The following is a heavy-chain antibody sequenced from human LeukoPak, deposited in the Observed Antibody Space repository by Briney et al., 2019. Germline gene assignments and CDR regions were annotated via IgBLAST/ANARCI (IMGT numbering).Heavy chain of an antibody. J-gene: IGHJ3*02. CDR3: ATSDTAMVRDAFDI. V-gene: IGHV1-24*01. CDR2: FDPEDSET. CDR1: GYTLTELS. Sequence: ASVKVSCKVSGYTLTELSMHWVRQAPGKGLEWMGGFDPEDSETIYAQKFQGRVTMTEDTSTDTAYMELSSLRSEDTAVYYCATSDTAMVRDAFDIWGQGTVVTVSS. D-gene: IGHD5-18*01.